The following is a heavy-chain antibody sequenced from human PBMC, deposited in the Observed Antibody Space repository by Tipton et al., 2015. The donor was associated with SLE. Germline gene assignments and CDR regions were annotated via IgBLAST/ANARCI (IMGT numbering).Heavy chain of an antibody. CDR1: GFTFSSYD. CDR2: IGTAGGT. V-gene: IGHV3-13*01. D-gene: IGHD3-10*01. CDR3: ARWGTGRAFDI. J-gene: IGHJ3*02. Sequence: SLRLSCAASGFTFSSYDMHWVRQATGKGLEWVSAIGTAGGTYYPGSVKGRFTISRENAKNSLYLQMNSLRAGDTAVYYCARWGTGRAFDIWGQGTMVTVSS.